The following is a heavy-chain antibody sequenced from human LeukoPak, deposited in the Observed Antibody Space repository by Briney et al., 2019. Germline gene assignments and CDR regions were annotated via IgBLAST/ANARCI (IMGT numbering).Heavy chain of an antibody. V-gene: IGHV1-2*02. D-gene: IGHD1-1*01. CDR3: GRIPWERLSY. CDR1: GYTFTGYY. CDR2: INPNSGGT. J-gene: IGHJ4*02. Sequence: ASVKVSCKASGYTFTGYYMHWVRQAPGQGLEWMGLINPNSGGTNYEQKFQGRVTMTRDTSISTAYMELSRLRSDDTAVYYCGRIPWERLSYWGQGTLATVSS.